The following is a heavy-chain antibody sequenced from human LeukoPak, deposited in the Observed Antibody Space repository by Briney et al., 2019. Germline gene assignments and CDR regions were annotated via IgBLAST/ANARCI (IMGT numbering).Heavy chain of an antibody. J-gene: IGHJ4*02. V-gene: IGHV1-18*01. D-gene: IGHD3-10*01. CDR1: GYTFTSYG. CDR3: ARDSVDGSGTYYNDSPDY. Sequence: ASVKVSCKASGYTFTSYGISWVRQAPGQGLEWMAWISAYNGNTNYAQNLRGRVTMTTDTSTSTAYMELRSLRSDDTAVYYCARDSVDGSGTYYNDSPDYWGQGTLVTVSS. CDR2: ISAYNGNT.